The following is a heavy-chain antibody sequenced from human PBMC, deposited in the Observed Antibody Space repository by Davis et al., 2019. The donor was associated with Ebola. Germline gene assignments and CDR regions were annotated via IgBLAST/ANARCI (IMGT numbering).Heavy chain of an antibody. V-gene: IGHV3-21*01. CDR2: ISSSSSYI. CDR3: ARGRGGKSRYGMDV. CDR1: GFTFSSYS. D-gene: IGHD4-23*01. J-gene: IGHJ6*02. Sequence: PGGSLRLSCAASGFTFSSYSMNWVRQAPGKGLEWVSPISSSSSYIYYADSVKGRFTISRDNAKNSLYLQMNSLRAEDTAVYYCARGRGGKSRYGMDVWGQGTTVTVSS.